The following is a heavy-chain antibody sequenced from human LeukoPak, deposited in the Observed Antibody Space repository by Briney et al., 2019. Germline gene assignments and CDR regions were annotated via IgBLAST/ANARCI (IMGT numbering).Heavy chain of an antibody. CDR1: GGSISRGGYS. D-gene: IGHD1-7*01. CDR3: AILGPNRELGY. Sequence: KPSETLSLTCAVSGGSISRGGYSWSWIRQPPGKGLEWIGYFYYSGSTNYNPSLKSRVTISVDTSKNQFSLKLSSVTAADTAVYYCAILGPNRELGYWGQGTLVTVSS. J-gene: IGHJ4*02. V-gene: IGHV4-61*08. CDR2: FYYSGST.